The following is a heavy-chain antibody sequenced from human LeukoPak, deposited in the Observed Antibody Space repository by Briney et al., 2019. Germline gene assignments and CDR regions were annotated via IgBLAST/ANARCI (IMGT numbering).Heavy chain of an antibody. V-gene: IGHV4-39*01. J-gene: IGHJ5*02. D-gene: IGHD2-15*01. CDR2: IYYSGST. CDR1: GGSISSSSYY. Sequence: SETLSLTCTVSGGSISSSSYYWGWIRQPPGKGLEWIGSIYYSGSTYYNPSLKSRVTISVDTSKNQFSLKLSSVTAADTAVYYCARGGRSIVVVVAATEGWFDPWGQGTLVTVSS. CDR3: ARGGRSIVVVVAATEGWFDP.